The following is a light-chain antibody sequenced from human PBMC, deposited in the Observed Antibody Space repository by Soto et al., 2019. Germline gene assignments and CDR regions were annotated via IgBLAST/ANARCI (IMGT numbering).Light chain of an antibody. CDR3: QQRSNWLT. Sequence: EIVLTQSPATLSLSPGERATLSCRASQSLSSYLAWYQQKPGQAPRLLIYDASNRATGIPARFSGSGSGTDFTLTISSLEPEDFAVYYCQQRSNWLTFGGGTKVDNK. CDR1: QSLSSY. CDR2: DAS. J-gene: IGKJ4*01. V-gene: IGKV3-11*01.